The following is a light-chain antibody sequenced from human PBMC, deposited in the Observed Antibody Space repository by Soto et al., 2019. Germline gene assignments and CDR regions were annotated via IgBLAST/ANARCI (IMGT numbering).Light chain of an antibody. V-gene: IGKV1-5*01. J-gene: IGKJ1*01. CDR1: QTISSW. CDR2: DAS. CDR3: QQYKSYPWT. Sequence: DIQMTQSPSTLSGSVGDRVTITCRASQTISSWLAWYQQKPGKAPKLLIYDASSLESGVPSRFSGSGSGTEFTLTISSLQPDDFATYYCQQYKSYPWTFGQGTKVDNK.